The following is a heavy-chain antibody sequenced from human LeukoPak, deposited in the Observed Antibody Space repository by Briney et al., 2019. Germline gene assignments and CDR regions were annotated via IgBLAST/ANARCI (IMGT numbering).Heavy chain of an antibody. CDR2: VNVGSVKT. V-gene: IGHV1-3*01. J-gene: IGHJ4*02. Sequence: ASVNVSCKASGYTFTSYAMLWVGLAPGQRREGLGLVNVGSVKTKYSQKYQGRVANTRDTSATTAYIERSSRRSVDSAVYYCARSRLTFDYWGRGTLVTVSS. D-gene: IGHD6-19*01. CDR1: GYTFTSYA. CDR3: ARSRLTFDY.